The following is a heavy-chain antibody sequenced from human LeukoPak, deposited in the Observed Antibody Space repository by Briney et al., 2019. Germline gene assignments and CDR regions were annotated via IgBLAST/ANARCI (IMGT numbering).Heavy chain of an antibody. CDR3: ARARLTTYYYYGMDV. V-gene: IGHV3-7*05. Sequence: GGSLALSCAASGFTFSSYWMSWARQAPGKGLEGGANIKQDGSEEYYVDSMKGRFTISRDNAKNSLYLQMNSLRAEDTAVYYCARARLTTYYYYGMDVWGQGTTVTVSS. D-gene: IGHD4/OR15-4a*01. CDR1: GFTFSSYW. CDR2: IKQDGSEE. J-gene: IGHJ6*02.